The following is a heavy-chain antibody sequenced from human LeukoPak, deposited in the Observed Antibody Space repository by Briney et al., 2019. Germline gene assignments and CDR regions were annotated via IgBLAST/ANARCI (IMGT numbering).Heavy chain of an antibody. CDR3: TRVGTTPERSHYFDY. D-gene: IGHD7-27*01. CDR1: GFTFGDYA. V-gene: IGHV3-49*04. J-gene: IGHJ4*02. Sequence: GGSLRLSCTASGFTFGDYAMSWVRQAPGKGLEWVGFIRSKAYGGTTEYAASVKGRFTISRDDSKSIAYLQMNSLKTEDTAVYYCTRVGTTPERSHYFDYWGQGTLVTVSS. CDR2: IRSKAYGGTT.